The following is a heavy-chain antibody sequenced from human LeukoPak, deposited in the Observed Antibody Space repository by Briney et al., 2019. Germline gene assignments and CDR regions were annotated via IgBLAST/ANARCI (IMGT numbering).Heavy chain of an antibody. CDR3: PKNVVPAATGYFYMDV. CDR1: GFSFTTYD. CDR2: IRYDGGNQ. J-gene: IGHJ6*03. D-gene: IGHD2-2*01. V-gene: IGHV3-30*02. Sequence: GSLRLSCAASGFSFTTYDMHWVRQAPGKGLEWVTFIRYDGGNQYYADSVKGRFTISRDNSKNTLYLQMNNLRPEDTAVYYCPKNVVPAATGYFYMDVWAKGPRSPSP.